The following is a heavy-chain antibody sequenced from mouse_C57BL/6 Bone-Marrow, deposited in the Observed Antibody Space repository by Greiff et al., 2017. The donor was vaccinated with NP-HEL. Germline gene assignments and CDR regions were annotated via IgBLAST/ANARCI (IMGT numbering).Heavy chain of an antibody. CDR3: ARAPYSNYGYWYFDV. Sequence: EVQRVESGPVLVKPGASVKMSCKASGYTFTDYYMNWVKQSHGKSLEWIGVINPYNGGTSYNQKFKGKATLTVDKSSSTAYMELNSLTSEDSAVYYCARAPYSNYGYWYFDVWGTGTTVTVSS. CDR1: GYTFTDYY. J-gene: IGHJ1*03. CDR2: INPYNGGT. V-gene: IGHV1-19*01. D-gene: IGHD2-5*01.